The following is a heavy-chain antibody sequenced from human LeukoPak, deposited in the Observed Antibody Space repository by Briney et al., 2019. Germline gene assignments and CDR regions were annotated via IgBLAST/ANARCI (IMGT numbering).Heavy chain of an antibody. CDR1: GGTFSSYA. D-gene: IGHD3-22*01. CDR3: ARDRFGYYDSSGYYYVDY. Sequence: ASVKVSCKASGGTFSSYAISWVRQAPGQGLEWMGRIIPILGIANYAQKFQGRVTITADKSTSTAYMELSSLRSEDTAVYYFARDRFGYYDSSGYYYVDYWGQGTLVTVSS. V-gene: IGHV1-69*04. J-gene: IGHJ4*02. CDR2: IIPILGIA.